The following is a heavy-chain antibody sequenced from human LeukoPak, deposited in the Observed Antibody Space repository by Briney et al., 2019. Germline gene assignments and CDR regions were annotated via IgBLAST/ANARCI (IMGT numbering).Heavy chain of an antibody. CDR2: IYPGDSDT. J-gene: IGHJ4*02. CDR1: GYSFIRYW. CDR3: ARIRAYDSPFDY. V-gene: IGHV5-51*01. D-gene: IGHD3-22*01. Sequence: GASLRISCKGSGYSFIRYWIGWVRQMPGKGLEWMGIIYPGDSDTRNRPSFQGQVTISVDKSISTAYLQWSSLKASDTAMYYCARIRAYDSPFDYWGQGTLVTVSS.